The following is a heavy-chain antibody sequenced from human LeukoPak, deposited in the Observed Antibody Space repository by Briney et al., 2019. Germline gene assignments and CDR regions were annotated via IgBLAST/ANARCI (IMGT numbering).Heavy chain of an antibody. CDR2: IYTSGSP. D-gene: IGHD4-23*01. CDR1: GGSISSFY. Sequence: PSETLSLTCIVSGGSISSFYWNWIRQPAEKGLEWIGRIYTSGSPNYNPSLKSRVTMSVDTSKNQFSLKLSSVTAADTAVYYCARDFAYGGNFYFDYWGQGALVTVSS. V-gene: IGHV4-4*07. CDR3: ARDFAYGGNFYFDY. J-gene: IGHJ4*02.